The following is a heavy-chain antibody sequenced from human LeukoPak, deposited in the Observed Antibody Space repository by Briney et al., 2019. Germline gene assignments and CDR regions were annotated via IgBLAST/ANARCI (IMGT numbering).Heavy chain of an antibody. Sequence: SETLSLTCTVSGCSISSSSYYWGWIRQPPGKGLEWIGSIYYSGSTYYNPSLKSRVTISVDTSKNQSSLKLSSVTAADTAVYYCARHSDSSPNFYWYFDLWGRGTLVTVSS. D-gene: IGHD6-13*01. CDR2: IYYSGST. CDR3: ARHSDSSPNFYWYFDL. J-gene: IGHJ2*01. CDR1: GCSISSSSYY. V-gene: IGHV4-39*01.